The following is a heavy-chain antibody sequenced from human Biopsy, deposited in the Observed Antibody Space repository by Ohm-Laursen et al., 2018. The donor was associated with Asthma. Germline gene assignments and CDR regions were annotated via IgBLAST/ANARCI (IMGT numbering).Heavy chain of an antibody. CDR1: GYSISNGGYY. J-gene: IGHJ6*02. D-gene: IGHD3-3*01. CDR2: IYHRGNT. CDR3: ARDYYDFWNRSVYTYFGMDV. Sequence: TLSLTCNVSGYSISNGGYYWTWVRQRPGKGLEWIGNIYHRGNTKYNPSLKSRLSFSVDTSKNQFSLKLSSVTAADTAIYFCARDYYDFWNRSVYTYFGMDVWGRGTTVGVSS. V-gene: IGHV4-31*03.